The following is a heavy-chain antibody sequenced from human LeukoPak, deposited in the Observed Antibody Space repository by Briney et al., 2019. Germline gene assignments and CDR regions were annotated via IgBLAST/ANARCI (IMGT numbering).Heavy chain of an antibody. CDR1: GFTFSNYA. CDR2: TSGNGGRT. Sequence: GGSLRLSCAASGFTFSNYAMHWVRQAPGNGLEYVSGTSGNGGRTYYANSVKGRFTISRDNSKNTVYLQMGSLRADDMAVYYCARERYSVNDFDAFDIWGQGTMVTVSS. D-gene: IGHD5/OR15-5a*01. V-gene: IGHV3-64*01. J-gene: IGHJ3*02. CDR3: ARERYSVNDFDAFDI.